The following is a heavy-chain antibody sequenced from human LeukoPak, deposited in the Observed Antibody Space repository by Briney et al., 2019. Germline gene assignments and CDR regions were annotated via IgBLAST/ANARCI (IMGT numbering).Heavy chain of an antibody. D-gene: IGHD3-10*01. Sequence: GGSLRLSCAASGFTFSSYWMTWVRQAPGKGLEWVANINQDGSEKYYMDSVKGRFTISRDNAKNSLYVQMNSLRAEDTAVYYSARGLTMVRGVLRWFDPWGQGTLVTVSS. J-gene: IGHJ5*02. CDR3: ARGLTMVRGVLRWFDP. CDR2: INQDGSEK. CDR1: GFTFSSYW. V-gene: IGHV3-7*03.